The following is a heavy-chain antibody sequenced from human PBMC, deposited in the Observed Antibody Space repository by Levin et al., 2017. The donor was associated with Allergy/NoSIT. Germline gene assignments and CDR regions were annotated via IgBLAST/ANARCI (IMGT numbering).Heavy chain of an antibody. CDR1: GFTFRTYA. Sequence: PGGSLRLSCAASGFTFRTYAMHWVRQAPGKGLEWVAVISYDGSVKYYADSVKGRFTISRDNSKNTLFLQMNSLRDEDTAVYYCASGDSAGAYHYYAMDVWGQGTTVTVSS. CDR3: ASGDSAGAYHYYAMDV. CDR2: ISYDGSVK. V-gene: IGHV3-30-3*01. J-gene: IGHJ6*02. D-gene: IGHD6-13*01.